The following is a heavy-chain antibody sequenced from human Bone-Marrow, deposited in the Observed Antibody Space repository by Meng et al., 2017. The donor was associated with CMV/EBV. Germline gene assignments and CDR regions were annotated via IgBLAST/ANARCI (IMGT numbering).Heavy chain of an antibody. Sequence: SVKVSCKASGGTFSSYAISWVRQAPGQGLEWMGGIIPIFGTANYAQKFQGRVTITTDESTSTAYMELSSLRPEDTAVYYCARTPNLLQYCFDSWGQGTLVTVSS. CDR2: IIPIFGTA. V-gene: IGHV1-69*05. J-gene: IGHJ4*02. CDR3: ARTPNLLQYCFDS. CDR1: GGTFSSYA. D-gene: IGHD5-24*01.